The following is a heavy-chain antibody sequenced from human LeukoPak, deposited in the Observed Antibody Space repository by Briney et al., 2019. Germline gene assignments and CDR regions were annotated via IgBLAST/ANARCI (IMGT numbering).Heavy chain of an antibody. V-gene: IGHV3-30*02. Sequence: GGSLRLSCAASGFTFSSYGMHWVRQAPGKGLEWVAFIRYDGSNKYYADSVKGRFTISRDNSKSTLYLQMNSLRAEDTAVYYCAKATVDTAMVGDYWGQGTLVTVSS. J-gene: IGHJ4*02. CDR3: AKATVDTAMVGDY. D-gene: IGHD5-18*01. CDR2: IRYDGSNK. CDR1: GFTFSSYG.